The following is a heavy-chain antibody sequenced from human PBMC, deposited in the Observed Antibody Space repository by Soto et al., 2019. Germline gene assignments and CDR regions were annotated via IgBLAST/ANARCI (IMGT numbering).Heavy chain of an antibody. V-gene: IGHV1-69*13. CDR2: IIPIFGTA. CDR1: GGTFTSYT. CDR3: ARESGRYHFDS. Sequence: SVKVSCKASGGTFTSYTISWVRQAPGQGLEWMGGIIPIFGTANYAQKFQGRVTITADECTSTAYMELSSLRSEDPAVEDCARESGRYHFDSWGQGTLVTVSS. J-gene: IGHJ4*02. D-gene: IGHD2-2*02.